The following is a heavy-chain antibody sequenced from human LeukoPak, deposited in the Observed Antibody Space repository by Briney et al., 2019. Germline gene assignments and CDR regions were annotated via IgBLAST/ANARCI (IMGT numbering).Heavy chain of an antibody. J-gene: IGHJ3*02. CDR1: GFTFSSYE. Sequence: GGSLRLSCAASGFTFSSYEMNWVRQAPGKGLEWVSYISSSGSTIHYADSVKGRFTISRDNAKNSLYLQMNSLGAEDTAVYYCARDLGDYYDSRGAFDIWGQGTMVPVSS. V-gene: IGHV3-48*03. D-gene: IGHD3-22*01. CDR3: ARDLGDYYDSRGAFDI. CDR2: ISSSGSTI.